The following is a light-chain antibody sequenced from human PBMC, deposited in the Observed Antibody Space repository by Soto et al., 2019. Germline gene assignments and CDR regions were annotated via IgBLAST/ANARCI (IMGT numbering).Light chain of an antibody. Sequence: QSVLTQPPSVSGAPGQRVTISCTGSSSNTGAGYDVHWYQQVPGMAPKLLIFGNYERPSGVPDRFSGSKSGASASLAISGLQAEDEADYYCQSYDTSLNDLVFGGGTKLTVL. CDR3: QSYDTSLNDLV. CDR2: GNY. J-gene: IGLJ3*02. CDR1: SSNTGAGYD. V-gene: IGLV1-40*01.